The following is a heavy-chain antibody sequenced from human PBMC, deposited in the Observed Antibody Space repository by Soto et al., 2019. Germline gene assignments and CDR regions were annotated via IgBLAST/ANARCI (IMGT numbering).Heavy chain of an antibody. D-gene: IGHD6-6*01. V-gene: IGHV4-4*02. J-gene: IGHJ4*02. CDR1: AGSISSSNW. CDR2: IYHSGST. CDR3: ARARQQQLVRGYFDY. Sequence: SETLSLTCAVSAGSISSSNWWRWVRQPPGKGLEWIGEIYHSGSTNYNPSLKSRVTISVDKSKNQFSLKLSSVTAADTAVYYCARARQQQLVRGYFDYWGQGTLVTVSS.